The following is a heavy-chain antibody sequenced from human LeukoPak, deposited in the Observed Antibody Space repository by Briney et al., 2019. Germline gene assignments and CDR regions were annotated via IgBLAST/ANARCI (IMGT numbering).Heavy chain of an antibody. V-gene: IGHV1-8*01. CDR1: GYTFTAYD. D-gene: IGHD1-14*01. CDR3: ARGIRNRLYSDS. CDR2: MNPNSGNT. J-gene: IGHJ4*02. Sequence: ASVKVSCKASGYTFTAYDVTWVRQATGQGLEWMGWMNPNSGNTGFAPNFRGRVTLTSDTSINTAYMELSSLRSEDTAVYYCARGIRNRLYSDSWGQGILITVSS.